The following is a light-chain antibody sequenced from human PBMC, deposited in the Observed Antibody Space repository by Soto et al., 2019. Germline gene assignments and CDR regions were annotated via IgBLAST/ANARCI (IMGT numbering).Light chain of an antibody. Sequence: IVLTQSPATLSLSPGERATLSCRASQSVRTYLAWYQQKPGQAPRLLIYDASNRATGIPARFSGSGSGTDFTLTISSLEPEDFAIYYCQQRSDWAITFGXGTRPEIK. CDR2: DAS. V-gene: IGKV3-11*01. CDR3: QQRSDWAIT. CDR1: QSVRTY. J-gene: IGKJ5*01.